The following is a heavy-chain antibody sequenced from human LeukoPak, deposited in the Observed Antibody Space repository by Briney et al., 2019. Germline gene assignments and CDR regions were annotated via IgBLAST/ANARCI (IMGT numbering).Heavy chain of an antibody. D-gene: IGHD6-13*01. CDR2: TFYRSTWYN. V-gene: IGHV6-1*01. Sequence: SQTLSLTCAISGDSVSSNSAARNWIRLSPSRGLEWLGRTFYRSTWYNDYSESVKSRITINPDTSENQFSLHLNSLTPEDTAVYYCARASSSWYVGDYFDHWGQGTQVTVSS. CDR3: ARASSSWYVGDYFDH. J-gene: IGHJ4*02. CDR1: GDSVSSNSAA.